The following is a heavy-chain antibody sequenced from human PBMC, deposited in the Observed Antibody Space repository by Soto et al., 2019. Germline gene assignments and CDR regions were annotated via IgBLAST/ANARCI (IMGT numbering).Heavy chain of an antibody. CDR2: IYPGDSDT. V-gene: IGHV5-51*01. D-gene: IGHD5-12*01. CDR3: ERIIVATNDAFDI. J-gene: IGHJ3*02. CDR1: GYSFTSYW. Sequence: PXESLKISCKGSGYSFTSYWIGWVRQMPGKGLEWMGIIYPGDSDTRYRPSFQGQVTISADKSISTAYLQWSSLKASDTAMCYCERIIVATNDAFDIWGKGTMVTLAS.